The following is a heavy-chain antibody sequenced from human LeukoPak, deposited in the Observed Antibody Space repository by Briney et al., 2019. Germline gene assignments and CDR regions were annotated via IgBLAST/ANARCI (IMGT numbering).Heavy chain of an antibody. CDR1: GGSISSGGYY. J-gene: IGHJ4*02. Sequence: PSETLSLTCTVSGGSISSGGYYWSWIRQPPGKGLEWIGYIYHSGSTYYNPSLKSRVTISVDRSKNQFSLKLSSVTAADTAVYYCAREDYGDYNDYWGQGTLVTVSS. CDR2: IYHSGST. V-gene: IGHV4-30-2*01. CDR3: AREDYGDYNDY. D-gene: IGHD4-17*01.